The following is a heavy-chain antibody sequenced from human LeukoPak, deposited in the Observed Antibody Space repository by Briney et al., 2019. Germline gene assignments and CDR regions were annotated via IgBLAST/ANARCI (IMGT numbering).Heavy chain of an antibody. J-gene: IGHJ4*02. CDR1: GFTFSSYG. CDR3: AEDGGAAYSYFHY. Sequence: GGSLRLSCAASGFTFSSYGMHWVRQTPGKGLEWVAVISYDGSNKYYVDPVKGRFTISRDNSKNTLSLQMDSLRPEDTAVYFCAEDGGAAYSYFHYWGQGTLVTVSS. D-gene: IGHD2-15*01. CDR2: ISYDGSNK. V-gene: IGHV3-30*18.